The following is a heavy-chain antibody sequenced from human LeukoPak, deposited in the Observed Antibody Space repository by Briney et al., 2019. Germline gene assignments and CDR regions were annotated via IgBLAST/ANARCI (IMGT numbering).Heavy chain of an antibody. CDR3: AKSNGYGLIDI. Sequence: SETLSLTCTVSGGSISSYYWSWIRQPPGKALEWIGNIFYSGSTYYSPSLKSRVTISLDTSRNQFSLKLNSVTAADTAVYYCAKSNGYGLIDIWGQGTMVTVSS. V-gene: IGHV4-59*12. CDR1: GGSISSYY. D-gene: IGHD3-10*01. CDR2: IFYSGST. J-gene: IGHJ3*02.